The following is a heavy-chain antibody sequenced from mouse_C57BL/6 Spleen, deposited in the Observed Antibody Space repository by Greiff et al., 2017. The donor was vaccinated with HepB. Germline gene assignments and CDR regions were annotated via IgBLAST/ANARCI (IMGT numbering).Heavy chain of an antibody. D-gene: IGHD1-1*01. CDR2: IRLKSDNYAT. CDR3: TGGGLLRWYAMDY. V-gene: IGHV6-3*01. Sequence: EVMLVESGGGLVQPGGSMKLSCVASGFTFSNYWMNWVRQSPEKGLEWVAQIRLKSDNYATHYAESVKGRFTISRDDSKSSVYLQMNNLRAEDTGIYYCTGGGLLRWYAMDYWGQGTSVTVSS. J-gene: IGHJ4*01. CDR1: GFTFSNYW.